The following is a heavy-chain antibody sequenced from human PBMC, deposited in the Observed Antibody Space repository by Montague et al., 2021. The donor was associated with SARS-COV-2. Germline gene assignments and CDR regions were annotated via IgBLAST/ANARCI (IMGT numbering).Heavy chain of an antibody. CDR1: GFSLSTSGMC. Sequence: PALVKPTQTLTLTCTFSGFSLSTSGMCVSWIRQPPGKALEWLARIDWDGDKYYSTSLTNRLTISKDTSKNQVVLTMTNMDPVDTATYYCARILVAAAGSPFDPWGQGTLVTVSS. CDR2: IDWDGDK. J-gene: IGHJ5*02. CDR3: ARILVAAAGSPFDP. D-gene: IGHD6-13*01. V-gene: IGHV2-70*11.